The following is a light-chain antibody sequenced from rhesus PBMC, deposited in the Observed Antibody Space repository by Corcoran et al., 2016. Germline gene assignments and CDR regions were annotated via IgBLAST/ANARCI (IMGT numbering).Light chain of an antibody. Sequence: GINTYLSWYQQKPGKTPKQLIYYTSSLETGVPSRFSGGRAGTAYTLTINSLQPDELATYYFQQYNNSPWTFGQGTKVEIK. CDR2: YTS. CDR3: QQYNNSPWT. V-gene: IGKV1-66*01. CDR1: GINTY. J-gene: IGKJ1*01.